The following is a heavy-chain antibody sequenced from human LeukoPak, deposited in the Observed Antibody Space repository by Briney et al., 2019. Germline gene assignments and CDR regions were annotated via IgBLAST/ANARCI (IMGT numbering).Heavy chain of an antibody. J-gene: IGHJ6*03. V-gene: IGHV3-49*04. Sequence: GGSLRLSCTASGFTFGDFAMSWVRQAPGKGLEWVGFIRSKAYGGTPEYAASVQGRFTISRDDSKSIAYLQMNSLKTEDTALYYCTRDITTRVFKYNYYYYMDVWGKGTTVTVSS. CDR3: TRDITTRVFKYNYYYYMDV. CDR2: IRSKAYGGTP. D-gene: IGHD1-1*01. CDR1: GFTFGDFA.